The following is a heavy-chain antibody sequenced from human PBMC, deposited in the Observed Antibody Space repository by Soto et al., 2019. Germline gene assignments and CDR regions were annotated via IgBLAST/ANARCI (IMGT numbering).Heavy chain of an antibody. CDR1: GFTFSNYY. CDR2: ISSTGRTI. D-gene: IGHD6-19*01. J-gene: IGHJ4*02. CDR3: ARSYSSGWEFDY. Sequence: GGSLRLSCGASGFTFSNYYTSWIRQAPGKGLEWVSYISSTGRTIYYADSVKGRFTVSRDNAQNSLSLKLNSLRVEDTAVYYCARSYSSGWEFDYWGQGTQVTVSS. V-gene: IGHV3-11*01.